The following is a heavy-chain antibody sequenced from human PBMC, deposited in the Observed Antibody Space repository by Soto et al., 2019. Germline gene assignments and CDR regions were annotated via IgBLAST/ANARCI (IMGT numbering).Heavy chain of an antibody. Sequence: QVQLVESGGGVVQPGRSLRLSCAASGFTFSSYGMHWVRQAPGKGLEWVAVISYDGSNKYSADSVKGRFTISRDNSKKKLYKQMNSLSAEDTALYYCAKEGQYYDILTGYRSYYGMDVWGQGTTVTVSS. CDR1: GFTFSSYG. J-gene: IGHJ6*02. CDR3: AKEGQYYDILTGYRSYYGMDV. D-gene: IGHD3-9*01. V-gene: IGHV3-30*18. CDR2: ISYDGSNK.